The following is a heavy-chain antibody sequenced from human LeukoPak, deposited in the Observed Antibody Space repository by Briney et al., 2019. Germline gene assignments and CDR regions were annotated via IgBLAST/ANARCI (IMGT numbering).Heavy chain of an antibody. CDR3: ARVSGVVTVGY. Sequence: SETLSLTCTVSGGSISSYYWTWIRQPPGKGLEWIGYTYYSGSTNYNPSLKSRVTISVDTSKNQFSLKLTSVTAADTAVYYCARVSGVVTVGYWGQGTLVTVSS. V-gene: IGHV4-59*08. J-gene: IGHJ4*02. CDR1: GGSISSYY. D-gene: IGHD3-3*01. CDR2: TYYSGST.